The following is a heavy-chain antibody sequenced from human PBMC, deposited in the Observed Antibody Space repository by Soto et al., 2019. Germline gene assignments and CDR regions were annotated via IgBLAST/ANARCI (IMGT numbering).Heavy chain of an antibody. CDR3: ARAVQPSTNYFYYGMDV. CDR1: GYTFTSYY. J-gene: IGHJ6*02. V-gene: IGHV1-46*01. CDR2: INPSGGST. D-gene: IGHD5-18*01. Sequence: GASVKVSCKASGYTFTSYYMHWVRQAPGQGHEWMGIINPSGGSTSYAQKFQGRVTMTRDTSTSTVYMELSSLRSEDTAVYYCARAVQPSTNYFYYGMDVWGQGTTVTVSS.